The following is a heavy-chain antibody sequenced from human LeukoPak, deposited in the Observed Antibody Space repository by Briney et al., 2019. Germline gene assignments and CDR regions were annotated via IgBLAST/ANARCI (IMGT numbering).Heavy chain of an antibody. J-gene: IGHJ5*02. CDR1: GYTFTSYY. CDR2: INPSGGST. Sequence: GASVKVSCKASGYTFTSYYMHWVRQAPGQGLEWMGIINPSGGSTSYAQKFQGRVTMTRDMSTSTVYMELSSLRSEDTAVYYCARGPLGFGVVITIEYNWFDPWGQGTLVTVSS. D-gene: IGHD3-3*01. V-gene: IGHV1-46*01. CDR3: ARGPLGFGVVITIEYNWFDP.